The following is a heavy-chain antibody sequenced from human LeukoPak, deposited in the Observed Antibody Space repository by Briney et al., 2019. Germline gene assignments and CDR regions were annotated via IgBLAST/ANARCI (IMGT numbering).Heavy chain of an antibody. CDR3: ARGFSSSSTSPFDY. CDR1: GFTFSIYW. J-gene: IGHJ4*02. CDR2: INSDGSIT. Sequence: GGSLRLSCAASGFTFSIYWIHWVRQAPGKGLVWVSRINSDGSITSYADSVKGRFTISRDNAKNTLYVQMNSLRAEDTAVYYCARGFSSSSTSPFDYWGQGTLVTVSS. V-gene: IGHV3-74*01. D-gene: IGHD2-2*01.